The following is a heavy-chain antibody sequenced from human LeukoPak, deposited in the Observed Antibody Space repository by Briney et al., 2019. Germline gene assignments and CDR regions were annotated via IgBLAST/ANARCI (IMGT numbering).Heavy chain of an antibody. CDR1: GFTFSSYA. V-gene: IGHV3-23*01. J-gene: IGHJ4*02. CDR2: ISGSGDNT. CDR3: AKWKYSNSGIDDY. Sequence: GGSLRLSCAASGFTFSSYAMSWVRQVPGKGLEWVSVISGSGDNTYYADSVKGRFTISRDNSENMLYLQMNSLRAEDTAVYYCAKWKYSNSGIDDYWGQGTLVTVSS. D-gene: IGHD6-6*01.